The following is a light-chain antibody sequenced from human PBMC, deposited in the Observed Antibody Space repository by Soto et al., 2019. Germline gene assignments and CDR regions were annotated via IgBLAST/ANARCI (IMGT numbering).Light chain of an antibody. CDR2: DAS. CDR3: QQRSNWPPIT. V-gene: IGKV3-11*01. Sequence: EIVLTQSPATLSLSPGERATFSCRASQSVSSYLAWYQQKPGQAPRLLIYDASNRATGIPARFSGSGSGTDFTLTISGLEPEDFAVYYCQQRSNWPPITFGQGTRLEIK. J-gene: IGKJ5*01. CDR1: QSVSSY.